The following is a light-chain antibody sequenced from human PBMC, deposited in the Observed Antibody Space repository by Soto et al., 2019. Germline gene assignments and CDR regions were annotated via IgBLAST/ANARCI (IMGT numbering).Light chain of an antibody. CDR1: SSDVGGYNY. V-gene: IGLV2-11*01. CDR3: CSYEGSYCYV. Sequence: QSVLTQPRSVSGSPGQSVTISCTGTSSDVGGYNYVSWYQQHPGKAPKLMIYDVSKRPSGVPDRFTGSKSGNTASLTISGLQAEDEADYYCCSYEGSYCYVFGTGTKVTV. CDR2: DVS. J-gene: IGLJ1*01.